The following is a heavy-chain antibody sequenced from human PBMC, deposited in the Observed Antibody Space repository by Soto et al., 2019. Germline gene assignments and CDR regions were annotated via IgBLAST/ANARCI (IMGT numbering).Heavy chain of an antibody. V-gene: IGHV3-11*01. CDR1: GFTFSDYY. CDR3: ARYGGSGSFYLDY. CDR2: ISSGGSSK. J-gene: IGHJ4*02. D-gene: IGHD3-10*01. Sequence: GGSLRLSCAASGFTFSDYYMSWIRQAPEKRQEKVSYISSGGSSKYYADSVKGRFTISRDNAKNSLYLQMNSLRAEVSAVYYCARYGGSGSFYLDYWGQGTLVTVSS.